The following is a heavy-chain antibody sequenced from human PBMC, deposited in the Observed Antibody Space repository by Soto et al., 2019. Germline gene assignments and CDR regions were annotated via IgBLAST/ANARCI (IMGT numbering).Heavy chain of an antibody. J-gene: IGHJ6*02. CDR2: IYPGDSDT. CDR1: GYSFTSYW. Sequence: GESLKISCKGSGYSFTSYWIGWVRQMPGKGLEWMGIIYPGDSDTRYSPSFQGQVTISADKSISTAYLQWSSLKASDTAMYYCARQWAPWKQQLLFYYYGMDVWGQGTTVTVSS. V-gene: IGHV5-51*01. D-gene: IGHD6-13*01. CDR3: ARQWAPWKQQLLFYYYGMDV.